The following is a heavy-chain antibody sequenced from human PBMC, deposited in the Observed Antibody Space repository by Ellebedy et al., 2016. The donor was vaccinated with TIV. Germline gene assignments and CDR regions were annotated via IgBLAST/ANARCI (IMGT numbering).Heavy chain of an antibody. Sequence: GGSLRLSCAASGFTFSSRPMNWVRQAPGKGLEWLSYIGLATGDIHYADSVKGRFTISRDNAKNDLYLQMNSLRDEDTAVYYCARGDASGWNIDDWGQGTLVSVSS. V-gene: IGHV3-21*05. CDR2: IGLATGDI. CDR3: ARGDASGWNIDD. CDR1: GFTFSSRP. D-gene: IGHD6-19*01. J-gene: IGHJ4*02.